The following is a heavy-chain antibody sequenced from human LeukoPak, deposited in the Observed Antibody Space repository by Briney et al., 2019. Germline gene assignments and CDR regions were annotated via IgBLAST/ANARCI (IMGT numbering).Heavy chain of an antibody. CDR1: GYTFTSYY. D-gene: IGHD3-22*01. V-gene: IGHV1-46*01. CDR2: INPSGGST. J-gene: IGHJ5*02. CDR3: ARDRNYYDSSGSVRWFDP. Sequence: ASVKVSCKASGYTFTSYYMHWVRQAPGQGLEWMGIINPSGGSTSYAQKFHGRVTMTRDTSTSTVYMELSSLRSEDTAVYYCARDRNYYDSSGSVRWFDPWGQGTLVTVSS.